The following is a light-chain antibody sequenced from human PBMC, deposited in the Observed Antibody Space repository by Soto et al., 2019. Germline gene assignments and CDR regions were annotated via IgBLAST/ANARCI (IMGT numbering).Light chain of an antibody. CDR3: QQYGSSLWT. CDR2: GAS. Sequence: KVMTQSPATLSVSPGERATLSCRASQSIGSDLAWYQQKPGQAPRLLIYGASSRATGIPDRFSGSGSGTDFTLTISRLEPEDFAVYYCQQYGSSLWTFGQGTKVDI. V-gene: IGKV3-20*01. J-gene: IGKJ1*01. CDR1: QSIGSD.